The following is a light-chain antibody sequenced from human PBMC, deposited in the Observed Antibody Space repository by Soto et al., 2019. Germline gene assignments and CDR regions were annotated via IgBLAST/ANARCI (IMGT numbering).Light chain of an antibody. V-gene: IGLV1-44*01. CDR3: AAWDESLNGVV. CDR1: SSNIGSNT. J-gene: IGLJ2*01. CDR2: SNN. Sequence: QSVLTQPPSASGTPGQRVTISCSGSSSNIGSNTVNWYQQLPGTAPKLLIYSNNQRPSGVPDRLSGSKSGTSASLAISGLQSEDEADYYCAAWDESLNGVVFGGENKLPVL.